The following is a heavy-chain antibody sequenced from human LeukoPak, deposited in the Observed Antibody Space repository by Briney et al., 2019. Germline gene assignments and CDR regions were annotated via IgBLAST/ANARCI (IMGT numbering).Heavy chain of an antibody. V-gene: IGHV1-46*01. CDR3: AKDRAMSQAVITLKDAFDI. CDR1: GYTFTSYY. Sequence: ASVKVSCKASGYTFTSYYMHWVRQAPGQGLEWMGIINPSGGSTSYAQKFQGRVTMTRDTSTSTVYMELSSLRAEDTAVYYCAKDRAMSQAVITLKDAFDIWGQGTMVTVSS. CDR2: INPSGGST. D-gene: IGHD3-22*01. J-gene: IGHJ3*02.